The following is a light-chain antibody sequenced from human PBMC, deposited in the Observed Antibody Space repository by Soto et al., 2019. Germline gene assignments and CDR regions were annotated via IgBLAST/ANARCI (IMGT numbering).Light chain of an antibody. V-gene: IGKV3-20*01. J-gene: IGKJ1*01. CDR2: GAS. CDR3: HQYGSSPWT. CDR1: QSGFSFY. Sequence: EIVLTQSPGTLSLSPGERATLSCRASQSGFSFYLAWFQQKPGQAPRLLIYGASSRATGIPDRFSGSGSGTDFTLTSSRLEPEDVAVYYWHQYGSSPWTLGQGTKVEIK.